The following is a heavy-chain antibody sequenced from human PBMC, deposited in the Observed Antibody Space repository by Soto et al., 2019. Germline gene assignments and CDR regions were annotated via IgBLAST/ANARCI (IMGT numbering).Heavy chain of an antibody. CDR3: AKGGQLLTEGGGY. Sequence: EVQLVESGGGLVQPGRSLRLSCAASGFTFDDYAMHWVRQAPGKGLEWVSGISWNSGSIGYADSVKGRFTISRDNAKNSLYVQMNGLGAEDTALYYCAKGGQLLTEGGGYWGQGTLVTVSS. CDR1: GFTFDDYA. D-gene: IGHD2-2*01. V-gene: IGHV3-9*01. J-gene: IGHJ4*02. CDR2: ISWNSGSI.